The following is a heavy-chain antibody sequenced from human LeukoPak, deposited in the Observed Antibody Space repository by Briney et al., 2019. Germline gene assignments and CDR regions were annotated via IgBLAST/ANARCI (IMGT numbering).Heavy chain of an antibody. D-gene: IGHD2-21*02. J-gene: IGHJ5*01. CDR3: SRGDDFSGDS. V-gene: IGHV3-7*04. Sequence: GGSLRLSCAASGFTFRTYWMSWARPAPGKGWEGVANIHPDGIKKYHVDSVKGRFTIFRDNARNLLYLQMISLRGDDTAVYYCSRGDDFSGDSWGQGTLVTVSS. CDR1: GFTFRTYW. CDR2: IHPDGIKK.